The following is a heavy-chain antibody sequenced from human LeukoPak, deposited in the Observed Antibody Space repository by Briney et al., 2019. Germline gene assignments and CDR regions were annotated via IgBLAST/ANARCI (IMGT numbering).Heavy chain of an antibody. CDR2: IYYSGST. Sequence: SETLSLTCTVSGGSISSYYWSWIRQPPGKGLEWIGYIYYSGSTNYNPSLKSRVTISVDTSKNQFSLKLSSVTAADTAVYYRAREALVRGAFDIWGQGTMVTVSS. J-gene: IGHJ3*02. D-gene: IGHD3-10*01. CDR3: AREALVRGAFDI. V-gene: IGHV4-59*01. CDR1: GGSISSYY.